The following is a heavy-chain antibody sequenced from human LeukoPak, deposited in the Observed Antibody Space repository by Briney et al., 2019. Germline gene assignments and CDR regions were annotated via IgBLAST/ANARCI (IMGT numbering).Heavy chain of an antibody. CDR3: VRAGAYYYGSGSYNY. CDR2: IYYSGST. CDR1: GGSISSSSYY. D-gene: IGHD3-10*01. V-gene: IGHV4-39*01. J-gene: IGHJ4*02. Sequence: SETLSLTCTVSGGSISSSSYYWGWIRQPPGKGLEWIGSIYYSGSTYYNPSLKSRVTISVDTSKNQFSLKLSSVTAADTAVYYCVRAGAYYYGSGSYNYWGQGTLVTVSS.